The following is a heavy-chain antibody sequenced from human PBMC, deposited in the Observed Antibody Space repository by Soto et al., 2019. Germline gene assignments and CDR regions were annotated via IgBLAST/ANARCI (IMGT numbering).Heavy chain of an antibody. CDR1: GGSISSSSYY. CDR2: IYYSGST. V-gene: IGHV4-39*01. D-gene: IGHD3-9*01. CDR3: ARLGYDILTGYSDYYYYGMDV. Sequence: SETLSLTCTVSGGSISSSSYYWGWIRQPPGKGLEWIGSIYYSGSTYYNPSLKSRVTISVDTSKNQFSLKLSSVTAADTAVYYCARLGYDILTGYSDYYYYGMDVWGQGTTVTVSS. J-gene: IGHJ6*01.